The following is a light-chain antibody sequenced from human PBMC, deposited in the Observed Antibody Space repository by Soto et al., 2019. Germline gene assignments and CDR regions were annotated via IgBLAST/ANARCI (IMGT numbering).Light chain of an antibody. V-gene: IGKV3-20*01. CDR2: GAS. CDR3: QQYGSSPIT. Sequence: EIVLTQSPGTLSLSPGERATLCCRASQSVSSKLAWYEQKPGQAPRLLIYGASNRATGIPDRFSGSGSGTDFTLTISRLEPEDFAVYYCQQYGSSPITFGQGTRLEI. J-gene: IGKJ5*01. CDR1: QSVSSK.